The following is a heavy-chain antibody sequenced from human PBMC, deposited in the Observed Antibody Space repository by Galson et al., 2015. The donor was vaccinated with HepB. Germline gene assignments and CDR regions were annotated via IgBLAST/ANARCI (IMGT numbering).Heavy chain of an antibody. J-gene: IGHJ4*02. V-gene: IGHV3-15*01. Sequence: SLRLSCAASGFSFSNAWMSWVRQAPGKGLEWVARILSKTAGGTTDYGAPVKGRFTISRDDSKNTLSLQMNSLETEDTAVYYCATYKITVAGKIDYWGQGTLVTVSS. D-gene: IGHD6-19*01. CDR2: ILSKTAGGTT. CDR1: GFSFSNAW. CDR3: ATYKITVAGKIDY.